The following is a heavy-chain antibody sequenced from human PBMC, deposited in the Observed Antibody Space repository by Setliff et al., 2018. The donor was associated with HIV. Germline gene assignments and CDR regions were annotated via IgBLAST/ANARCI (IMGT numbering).Heavy chain of an antibody. J-gene: IGHJ4*02. Sequence: GESLKISCVASGLKFDDFGMSWVRQVPGKGLEWVSGVHWNGGRVGYADSVKGRFTISRDNSKNTLYLQMGSLRAEDMAVYYCARAQMHRGVVSWSLYYFDYWGQGALVTV. D-gene: IGHD3-10*01. CDR2: VHWNGGRV. CDR1: GLKFDDFG. CDR3: ARAQMHRGVVSWSLYYFDY. V-gene: IGHV3-20*04.